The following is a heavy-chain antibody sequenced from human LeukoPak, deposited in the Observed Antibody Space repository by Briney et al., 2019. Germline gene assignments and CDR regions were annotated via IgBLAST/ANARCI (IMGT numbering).Heavy chain of an antibody. Sequence: PSETLSLTCTVSGGSISSGGYYWSWIRQHPGKDLEWIGYIYYSGSTYCNPSLKSRVTITIDTSKNQFFLKLSSVTAADTAVYYCARGGFKQFDYWGQGTLVTVSS. J-gene: IGHJ4*02. CDR3: ARGGFKQFDY. V-gene: IGHV4-31*03. CDR2: IYYSGST. CDR1: GGSISSGGYY.